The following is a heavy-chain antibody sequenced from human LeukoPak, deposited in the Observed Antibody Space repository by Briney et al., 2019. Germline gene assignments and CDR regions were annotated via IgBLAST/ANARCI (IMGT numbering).Heavy chain of an antibody. V-gene: IGHV3-64*01. CDR1: GFTFSDYA. D-gene: IGHD1-1*01. CDR3: ARSPPGRTNWNYYDY. Sequence: GGSLRLSCAASGFTFSDYAMHWVRQAPGKGLEFVSVIGPIGVYTYYANSVKGRFTTSRDNSKSTVSLQMGSLRDEDMAVYYCARSPPGRTNWNYYDYWGRGTLVTVSS. J-gene: IGHJ4*02. CDR2: IGPIGVYT.